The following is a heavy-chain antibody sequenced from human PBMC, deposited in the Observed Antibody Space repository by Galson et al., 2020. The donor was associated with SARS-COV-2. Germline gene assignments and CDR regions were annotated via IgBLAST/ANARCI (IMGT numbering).Heavy chain of an antibody. Sequence: GGSLRLSCTVSGLPFSSHWMSWVRQAPGKGPEWVANIKQDGSQKFYLDSVEGRFTISRDNTKNSLYLQMNSLRLEDTAVYYCAARPADDFFLGVFDWWGQGTLVTVSP. J-gene: IGHJ4*02. CDR2: IKQDGSQK. CDR1: GLPFSSHW. V-gene: IGHV3-7*01. CDR3: AARPADDFFLGVFDW. D-gene: IGHD3-16*01.